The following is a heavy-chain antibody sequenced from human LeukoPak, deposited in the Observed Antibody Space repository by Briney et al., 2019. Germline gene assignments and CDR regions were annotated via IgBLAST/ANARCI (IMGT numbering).Heavy chain of an antibody. J-gene: IGHJ6*03. Sequence: NPGGSLRLTCAASGFTVSSNYMNWVRQAPGKGLGWVSSISSSSSYIYYADSVKGRFIISRDNAKNSLYLQMNSLRAEDTAVYYCARPPNAGYYYYMDVWGKGTTVTVSS. CDR1: GFTVSSNY. CDR3: ARPPNAGYYYYMDV. D-gene: IGHD2-2*01. CDR2: ISSSSSYI. V-gene: IGHV3-21*01.